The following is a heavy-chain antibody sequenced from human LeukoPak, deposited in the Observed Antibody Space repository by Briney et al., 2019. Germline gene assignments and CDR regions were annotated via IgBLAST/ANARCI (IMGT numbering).Heavy chain of an antibody. D-gene: IGHD3-3*01. V-gene: IGHV1-18*01. CDR3: ARDLTDFWSGYPPVGDY. CDR1: GYTLTSYG. CDR2: ISAYNGNT. J-gene: IGHJ4*02. Sequence: ASVKVSCKASGYTLTSYGISWVRQAPGQGLEWMGWISAYNGNTNYAQKLQGRVTMTTDTSTSTAYMELRSLRSDDTAVYYCARDLTDFWSGYPPVGDYWGQGTLVTVSS.